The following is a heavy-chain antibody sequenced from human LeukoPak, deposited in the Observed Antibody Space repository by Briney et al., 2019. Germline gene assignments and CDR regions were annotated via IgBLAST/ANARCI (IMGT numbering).Heavy chain of an antibody. D-gene: IGHD3-22*01. CDR3: ARGRWMIVVRPAGYFDL. CDR2: IYTSGST. V-gene: IGHV4-61*02. Sequence: NPSQTLSLTCTVSGGSISSGSYYWSWIRQPAGKGLEWIERIYTSGSTNYNPSLKSRVTISVDTSKNQFSLKLSSVTAADTAVYYCARGRWMIVVRPAGYFDLWGRGTLVTVSS. J-gene: IGHJ2*01. CDR1: GGSISSGSYY.